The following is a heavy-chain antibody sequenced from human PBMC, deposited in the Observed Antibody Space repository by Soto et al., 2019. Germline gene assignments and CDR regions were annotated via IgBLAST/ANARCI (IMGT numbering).Heavy chain of an antibody. Sequence: SETLSLTCSVSGAALNSGNYYWSWIRQVPGKGLEWIGHIYVTGAVDYNPSLRDRITISRGTSERQFSLNLRLVTAADTAVYYCARLRIATNNYKWFDPWGQGTLVTAPQ. J-gene: IGHJ5*02. D-gene: IGHD2-21*01. CDR1: GAALNSGNYY. CDR3: ARLRIATNNYKWFDP. CDR2: IYVTGAV. V-gene: IGHV4-31*03.